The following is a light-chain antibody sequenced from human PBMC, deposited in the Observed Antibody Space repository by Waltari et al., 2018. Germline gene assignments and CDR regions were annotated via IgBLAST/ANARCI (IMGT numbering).Light chain of an antibody. CDR2: ESS. Sequence: DIQMTQSPATLSASVGDRVTITCRASQSISTWLAWYQQKPGKSPNLLIYESSSLESGVPSRFSGRGSGTEFTLTISGLQPDDFATYYCQQYNSFPITFGPGTRLEIK. CDR1: QSISTW. V-gene: IGKV1-5*03. J-gene: IGKJ5*01. CDR3: QQYNSFPIT.